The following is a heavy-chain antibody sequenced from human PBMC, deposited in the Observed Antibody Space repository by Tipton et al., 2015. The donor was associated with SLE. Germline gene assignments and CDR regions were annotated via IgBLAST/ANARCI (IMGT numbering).Heavy chain of an antibody. V-gene: IGHV4-59*11. CDR1: GGSISSHY. CDR3: ARVDTPMDFDY. Sequence: LRLSCTVSGGSISSHYWSWIRQPPGKGLEWIGYIYYSGSTYYNPSLKSRVTISVDTSKNQFSLKLSSVTAADTAVYYCARVDTPMDFDYWGQGTLVTVSS. CDR2: IYYSGST. D-gene: IGHD5-18*01. J-gene: IGHJ4*02.